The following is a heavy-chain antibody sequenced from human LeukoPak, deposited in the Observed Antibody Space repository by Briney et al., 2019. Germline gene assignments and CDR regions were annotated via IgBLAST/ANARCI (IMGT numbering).Heavy chain of an antibody. CDR3: ARESRDLTTVTTFDY. CDR1: GGTFSSYA. CDR2: IIPIFGTA. D-gene: IGHD4-17*01. V-gene: IGHV1-69*13. J-gene: IGHJ4*02. Sequence: TVKVSCKASGGTFSSYAISWVRQAPGQGLEWMGGIIPIFGTANYAQKFQGRVTITADESTSTAYMELSSLRSEDTAVYYCARESRDLTTVTTFDYWGQGTLVTVSS.